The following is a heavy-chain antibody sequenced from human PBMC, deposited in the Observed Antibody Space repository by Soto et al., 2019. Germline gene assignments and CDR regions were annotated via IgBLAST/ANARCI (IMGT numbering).Heavy chain of an antibody. V-gene: IGHV3-21*01. CDR1: GFTFSSYS. CDR3: ARDLAEGATTSAFDY. Sequence: GGSLRLSCAASGFTFSSYSMNWVRQAPGKGLEWVSSISSSSSYIYYADSVKGRFTISRDNAKNSLYLQMNSLRAEDTAVYYCARDLAEGATTSAFDYWGQGTLGTVSS. J-gene: IGHJ4*02. D-gene: IGHD1-26*01. CDR2: ISSSSSYI.